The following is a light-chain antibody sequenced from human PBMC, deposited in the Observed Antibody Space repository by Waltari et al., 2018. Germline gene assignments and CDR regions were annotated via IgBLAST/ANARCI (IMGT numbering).Light chain of an antibody. V-gene: IGKV4-1*01. CDR2: WAS. CDR3: QQYYGIPFT. Sequence: DIVLTQSPDSLAVSLGERAPINCKSPQNILYSPDQKNYLAWYQQKAGQPPKLLIYWASTRESGVPDRFSGSGSGTDFTLTISSLQAGDVAVYYCQQYYGIPFTFGPGTKVEIK. J-gene: IGKJ3*01. CDR1: QNILYSPDQKNY.